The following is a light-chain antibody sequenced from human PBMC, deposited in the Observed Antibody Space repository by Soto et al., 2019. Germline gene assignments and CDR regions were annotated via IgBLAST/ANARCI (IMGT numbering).Light chain of an antibody. CDR1: QSVSSSY. CDR3: QQCGSTPLT. J-gene: IGKJ1*01. V-gene: IGKV3-20*01. Sequence: EIVLTQSPCTLSLSPGERARLSCRASQSVSSSYLAWYQQKPGQAPRLLIYGASSRATGVPDRFSGSGSETDFTLTISRLEPEDFAVYYCQQCGSTPLTFGQGTKVDIK. CDR2: GAS.